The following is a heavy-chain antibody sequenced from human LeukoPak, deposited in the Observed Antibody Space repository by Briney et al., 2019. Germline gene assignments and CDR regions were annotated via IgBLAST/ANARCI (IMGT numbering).Heavy chain of an antibody. J-gene: IGHJ5*02. CDR3: VRDRPHNWFDP. CDR2: IKPNSGDT. CDR1: GYTFTGYY. V-gene: IGHV1-2*02. Sequence: GASVKFSCKASGYTFTGYYIHWVRQAPGQGLEWMGLIKPNSGDTKYAQKLQGRVTMTRDTSITTAYMELSSLRSDDTALYYCVRDRPHNWFDPWGQGTLVTVSS.